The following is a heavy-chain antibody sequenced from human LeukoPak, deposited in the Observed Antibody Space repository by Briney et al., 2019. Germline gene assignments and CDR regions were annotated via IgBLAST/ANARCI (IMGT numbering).Heavy chain of an antibody. Sequence: PSETLSLTCAVSGGSISSSNWWSWVRQPPGKGLEWIGEIYHSGSTNYNPSLKSRVTKSVDKSKNQFSLKLSSVTAADTAVYYCARVSSGATTVDYWGQGTLVTVSS. D-gene: IGHD1-26*01. CDR3: ARVSSGATTVDY. CDR1: GGSISSSNW. J-gene: IGHJ4*02. V-gene: IGHV4-4*02. CDR2: IYHSGST.